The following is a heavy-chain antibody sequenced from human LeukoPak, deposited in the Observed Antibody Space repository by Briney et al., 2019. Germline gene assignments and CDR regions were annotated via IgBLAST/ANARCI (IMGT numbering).Heavy chain of an antibody. CDR2: ISGSGGST. CDR1: GFTFSSYD. Sequence: GGSLRLSCAASGFTFSSYDMSWVRQAPGKGLEWVSAISGSGGSTYYADSVKGRFPTSRDNSRNTLYLQMNSLTAEDTAVYFCAKDQSSGTYYDYWGQGTLVTVSS. J-gene: IGHJ4*02. D-gene: IGHD1-26*01. V-gene: IGHV3-23*01. CDR3: AKDQSSGTYYDY.